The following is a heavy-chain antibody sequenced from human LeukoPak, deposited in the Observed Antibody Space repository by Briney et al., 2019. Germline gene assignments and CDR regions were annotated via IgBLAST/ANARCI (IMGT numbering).Heavy chain of an antibody. V-gene: IGHV3-30*04. J-gene: IGHJ4*02. CDR1: AFSFSGYA. D-gene: IGHD2-8*01. CDR2: ISHDANSK. CDR3: ARLGLGVMLSAPSLDY. Sequence: PGRSLRLSCAASAFSFSGYAMHWVRQAPGKGLEWVADISHDANSKYYADSVKGRFTISRDNSKNTMYLQMNSLRAEDTAVYYCARLGLGVMLSAPSLDYWGQGTLVTVSS.